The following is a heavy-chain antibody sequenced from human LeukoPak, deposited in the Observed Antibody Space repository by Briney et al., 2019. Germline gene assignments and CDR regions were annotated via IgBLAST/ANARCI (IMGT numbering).Heavy chain of an antibody. CDR1: GFTFSNAW. CDR3: TSGWAYGSSGYYLFDY. D-gene: IGHD3-22*01. CDR2: FKSKADGGTT. J-gene: IGHJ4*02. Sequence: PGGSLRLSCAASGFTFSNAWMSWVRQAPGNGLEWVGRFKSKADGGTTDSAAPVRGRFTISRDDSRNTLHLQMNSLKTEDTAVYYCTSGWAYGSSGYYLFDYWGQGTLVTVSS. V-gene: IGHV3-15*01.